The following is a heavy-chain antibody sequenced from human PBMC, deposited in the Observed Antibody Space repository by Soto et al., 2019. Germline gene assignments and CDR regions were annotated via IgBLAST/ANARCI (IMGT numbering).Heavy chain of an antibody. CDR3: ATLDGHIAAAVPAAFDI. CDR1: GGSISRSSYY. J-gene: IGHJ3*02. CDR2: IYYSGST. D-gene: IGHD6-13*01. Sequence: SETXSLTCTVSGGSISRSSYYWGWIRQPPGKGLEWIGSIYYSGSTYYNPSLKSRVTISVDTSKNQFSLKLSSVTAADTAVYYCATLDGHIAAAVPAAFDIWGQGTMVTVSS. V-gene: IGHV4-39*01.